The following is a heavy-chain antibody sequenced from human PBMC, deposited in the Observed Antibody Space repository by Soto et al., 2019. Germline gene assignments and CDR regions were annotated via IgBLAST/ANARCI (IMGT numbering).Heavy chain of an antibody. V-gene: IGHV4-34*01. J-gene: IGHJ5*02. CDR2: INHSGST. D-gene: IGHD3-3*01. Sequence: PSETLSLTCAVYGGSFSGYYWSWSRQPPGKGLEWNGEINHSGSTNYNPSPTSTVTIPVDTSKNQFSLKLSSVTAADTAVYYCARGTRITIFGVVINNWFDPWGQGTLVTVSS. CDR1: GGSFSGYY. CDR3: ARGTRITIFGVVINNWFDP.